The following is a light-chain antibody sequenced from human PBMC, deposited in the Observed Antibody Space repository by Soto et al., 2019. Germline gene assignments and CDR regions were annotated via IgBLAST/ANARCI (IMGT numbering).Light chain of an antibody. CDR2: AAS. CDR3: QQYYSYPRT. V-gene: IGKV1-8*01. J-gene: IGKJ1*01. Sequence: AIRVTQSPSSFSASTGDRVTITCRASQGISSYLAWYQQKPGKAPKLLIYAASTLQSGVPSRFSGSGSGTDFTLTISCLQSEDFATYYCQQYYSYPRTFGQGTKVDI. CDR1: QGISSY.